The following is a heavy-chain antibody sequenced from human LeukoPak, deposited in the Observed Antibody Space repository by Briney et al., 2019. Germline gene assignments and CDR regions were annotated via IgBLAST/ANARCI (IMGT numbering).Heavy chain of an antibody. V-gene: IGHV3-48*03. CDR1: GFTFSSYE. J-gene: IGHJ4*02. Sequence: GGSLRLSCAASGFTFSSYEMNWVRQGPGKGLEWISYITTTDTTKYYTDSVKGRFTISRDNAKNSLYLQMHSLRAEDTAVYYCAGSSGWLFDYWGQGSLVAVSS. D-gene: IGHD6-19*01. CDR2: ITTTDTTK. CDR3: AGSSGWLFDY.